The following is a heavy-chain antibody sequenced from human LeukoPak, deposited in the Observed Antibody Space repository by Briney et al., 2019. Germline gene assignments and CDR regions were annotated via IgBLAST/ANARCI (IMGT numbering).Heavy chain of an antibody. CDR1: GGPIRCYY. CDR3: ARHADSGLDD. CDR2: TYTRGST. J-gene: IGHJ4*02. V-gene: IGHV4-4*09. Sequence: SETLSLTCTVSGGPIRCYYWSWIPQPPGKGLEWIAYTYTRGSTNCNPSLESRVTISVDTSKTHFSLKLSSVTAADTVVDYGARHADSGLDDWGQGPLLTVSS. D-gene: IGHD1-26*01.